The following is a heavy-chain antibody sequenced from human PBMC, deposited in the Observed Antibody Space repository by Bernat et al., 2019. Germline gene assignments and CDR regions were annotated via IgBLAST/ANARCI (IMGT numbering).Heavy chain of an antibody. CDR1: GFTFSSYA. V-gene: IGHV3-30-3*01. CDR3: ARDRGVVVAATPDY. CDR2: ISYDGSNK. D-gene: IGHD2-15*01. J-gene: IGHJ4*02. Sequence: QVQLVESGGGVVQPGRSLRLSCAASGFTFSSYAMHWVRQAPGKGLEWVAVISYDGSNKYYADSVKGRFTISRDNSKNTLYLQMNSLRAEDTAVYYCARDRGVVVAATPDYWGQGTLVTVSS.